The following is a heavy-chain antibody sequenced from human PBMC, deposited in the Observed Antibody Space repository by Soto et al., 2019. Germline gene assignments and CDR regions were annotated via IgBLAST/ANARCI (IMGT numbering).Heavy chain of an antibody. D-gene: IGHD6-13*01. V-gene: IGHV3-30*18. J-gene: IGHJ6*02. CDR3: AKPIVAAGYYGMDV. Sequence: SLRLAFAASGFTCRSYDMHWVRRAPGKGLEWMGLISFDGIKKCYADSVKGRFTISRDSSKNKLYLQMNSLRPEDTAVYYCAKPIVAAGYYGMDVWGQGTTVTVSS. CDR2: ISFDGIKK. CDR1: GFTCRSYD.